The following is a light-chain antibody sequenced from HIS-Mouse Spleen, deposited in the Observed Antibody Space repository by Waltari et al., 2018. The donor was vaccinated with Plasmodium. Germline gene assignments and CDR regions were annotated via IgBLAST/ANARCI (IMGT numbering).Light chain of an antibody. J-gene: IGLJ3*02. CDR2: RNN. CDR1: SSNIGSNY. CDR3: AAWDDSLSGPV. Sequence: QSVLTQPPSASGTPGQRVTISCSASSSNIGSNYVYWYQHLPGTAPKLLIYRNNQRPSGVPDRFSGSKSGTSASLAISGLRSEDEADYYCAAWDDSLSGPVFGGGTKLTVL. V-gene: IGLV1-47*01.